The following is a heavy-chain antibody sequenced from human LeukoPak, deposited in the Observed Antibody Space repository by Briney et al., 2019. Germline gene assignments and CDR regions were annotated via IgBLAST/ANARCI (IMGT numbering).Heavy chain of an antibody. D-gene: IGHD3-22*01. V-gene: IGHV3-74*01. J-gene: IGHJ4*02. CDR2: IKSDGSST. CDR1: GFTFSSYW. Sequence: GGSLRLSCAAPGFTFSSYWMHWVRQAPGKGLVWVSQIKSDGSSTTYADSVKGRFTISRDNAKNTLYLQMNSLRAEGTAVYYCARDRGYTFDYWGQGTLVTVSS. CDR3: ARDRGYTFDY.